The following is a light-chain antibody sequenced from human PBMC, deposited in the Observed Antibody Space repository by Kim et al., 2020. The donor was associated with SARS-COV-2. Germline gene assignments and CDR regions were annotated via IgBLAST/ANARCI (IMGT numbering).Light chain of an antibody. CDR1: NSESKS. CDR2: YES. J-gene: IGLJ2*01. CDR3: QVWDSSSDHVV. Sequence: APGRTARTTCGGANSESKSVHWYQQKPGQAPVLVLYYESDRPSGIPERFSGSNSGTTATLTSSRVEAGDEADYYCQVWDSSSDHVVFGGGTQLTVL. V-gene: IGLV3-21*04.